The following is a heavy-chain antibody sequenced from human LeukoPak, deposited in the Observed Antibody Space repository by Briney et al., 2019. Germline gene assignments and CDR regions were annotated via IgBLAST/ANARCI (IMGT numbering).Heavy chain of an antibody. D-gene: IGHD3-10*01. CDR3: ARVLLWFGELWFDP. Sequence: SETLSLTCTVSGGSISSHSLSWIRQPPGKGLEWIGDIYYSGSTNYNPSLKSRVTISVDTSKNQFSLKLSSVTAADTAVYYCARVLLWFGELWFDPWGQGTLVTVSS. CDR1: GGSISSHS. J-gene: IGHJ5*02. CDR2: IYYSGST. V-gene: IGHV4-59*11.